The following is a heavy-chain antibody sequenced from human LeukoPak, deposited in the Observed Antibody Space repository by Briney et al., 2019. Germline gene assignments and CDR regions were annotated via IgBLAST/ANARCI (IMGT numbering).Heavy chain of an antibody. J-gene: IGHJ6*03. CDR3: ARASSYDFWSGVYYYYYMDV. Sequence: PSETLSLTCTVSGGSISSGDYYWSWIRQPPGKGLEWIGYIYYSGSTYYNPSLKSRVTISVDTSKNQFSLKLSSVTAADTAVYYCARASSYDFWSGVYYYYYMDVWGKGTTVTVSS. V-gene: IGHV4-30-4*08. CDR1: GGSISSGDYY. CDR2: IYYSGST. D-gene: IGHD3-3*01.